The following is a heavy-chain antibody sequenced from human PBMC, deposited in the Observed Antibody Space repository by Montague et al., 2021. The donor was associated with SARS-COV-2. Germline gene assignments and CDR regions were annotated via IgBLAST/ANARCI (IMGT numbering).Heavy chain of an antibody. D-gene: IGHD6-13*01. CDR1: GGSFSGYY. CDR3: ARGTAAGTNFDY. CDR2: INHSGST. J-gene: IGHJ4*02. Sequence: SETLSLTCAVYGGSFSGYYWNWIRQPPGKGLEWIGEINHSGSTNYNPSLKSRVTISVDTSKNQFSLKLSSVTAADTAVYYCARGTAAGTNFDYWGQGTLVTVSS. V-gene: IGHV4-34*01.